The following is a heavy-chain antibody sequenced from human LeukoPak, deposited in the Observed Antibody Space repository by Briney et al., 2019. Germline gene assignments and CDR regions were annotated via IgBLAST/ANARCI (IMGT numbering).Heavy chain of an antibody. CDR3: ARVRYSSGLPPFDP. CDR2: IWYDGSNK. V-gene: IGHV3-33*01. D-gene: IGHD6-19*01. Sequence: PGRSLRLSCAASGFTFSSYGMHWVRQAPGKGLEWVAVIWYDGSNKYYADSVKGRFTISRDNSKNTLYLQMNSLRAEDTAVYYCARVRYSSGLPPFDPWGQGTLVTVPS. J-gene: IGHJ5*02. CDR1: GFTFSSYG.